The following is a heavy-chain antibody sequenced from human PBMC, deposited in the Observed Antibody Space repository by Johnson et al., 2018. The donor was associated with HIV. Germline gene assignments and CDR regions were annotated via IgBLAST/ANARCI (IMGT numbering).Heavy chain of an antibody. D-gene: IGHD1-26*01. CDR2: IWYDGSNK. CDR3: AKAWELLGRRAALDI. CDR1: GLTFSIYG. V-gene: IGHV3-33*06. J-gene: IGHJ3*02. Sequence: QVQLVESGGGVVQPGGSLRLSCAASGLTFSIYGMHWVRQAPGKGLEWVAVIWYDGSNKYYADSVKGRFTISRDNSKNTLYLQMESLRVEDTAIYYCAKAWELLGRRAALDIWGQGTMVTVSS.